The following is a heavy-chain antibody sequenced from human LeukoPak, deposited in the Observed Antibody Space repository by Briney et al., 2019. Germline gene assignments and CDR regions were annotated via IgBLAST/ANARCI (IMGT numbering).Heavy chain of an antibody. J-gene: IGHJ4*02. CDR3: AMGAIVATIDY. D-gene: IGHD5-12*01. CDR2: TYSGSST. CDR1: GLTFSSNY. V-gene: IGHV3-66*01. Sequence: GGSLRLSCAASGLTFSSNYMSWVRQAPGKGLEWVSLTYSGSSTYYTDSVKGRFTISRDKSKNTLYLQMSSLRVEDTAVYYCAMGAIVATIDYWGQGTLVTVSS.